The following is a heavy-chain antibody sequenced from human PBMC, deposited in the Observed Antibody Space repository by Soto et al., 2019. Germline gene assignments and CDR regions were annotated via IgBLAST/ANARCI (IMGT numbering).Heavy chain of an antibody. CDR2: IWDDGSNR. Sequence: GGSRRRSCAAGGCSFSSYGMHWVRKARGRWREWGGVIWDDGSNRYYADSVKGGFTSSRDNSKNSLYLQMTSLRAEATAVYYCARDKYPSRWLEGEGSFYYYHGMDVWGQRTTVTVSS. CDR3: ARDKYPSRWLEGEGSFYYYHGMDV. J-gene: IGHJ6*02. CDR1: GCSFSSYG. V-gene: IGHV3-33*01. D-gene: IGHD6-13*01.